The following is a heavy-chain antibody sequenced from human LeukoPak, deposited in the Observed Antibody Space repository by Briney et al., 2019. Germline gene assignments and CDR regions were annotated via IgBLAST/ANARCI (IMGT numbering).Heavy chain of an antibody. Sequence: GGSLRLSCAGSGFTFTTSDMNWVRQAPGKGLEWVSSISTSSSYIYYAESVKGRFIISRDNTKNSLFLQMNSLRVDDTAVYYCARVRGAMFRSGWSDYWGQGTPVTVSS. CDR2: ISTSSSYI. V-gene: IGHV3-21*01. CDR1: GFTFTTSD. J-gene: IGHJ4*02. D-gene: IGHD6-13*01. CDR3: ARVRGAMFRSGWSDY.